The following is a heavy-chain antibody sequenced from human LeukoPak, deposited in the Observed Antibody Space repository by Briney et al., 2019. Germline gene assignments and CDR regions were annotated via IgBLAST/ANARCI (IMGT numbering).Heavy chain of an antibody. CDR2: IYFSGGNT. CDR3: ARDVSSYILTGYQPSGPDY. Sequence: PGGSLRLSCAASGFTFNIYAMSWVRQAPGKGLEWVSTIYFSGGNTSSADSVKGRFTISSDNSRKTVYLQMNSLRVEDTAVYYCARDVSSYILTGYQPSGPDYWGQGTLVTVSS. CDR1: GFTFNIYA. V-gene: IGHV3-23*01. J-gene: IGHJ4*02. D-gene: IGHD3-9*01.